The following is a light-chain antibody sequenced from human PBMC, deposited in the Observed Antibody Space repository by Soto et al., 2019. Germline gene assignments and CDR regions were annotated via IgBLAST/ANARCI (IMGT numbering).Light chain of an antibody. CDR3: SSFTNTITRYA. V-gene: IGLV2-14*01. CDR1: SSDVGGYNY. Sequence: QSALTQPASVSGSPGQSITISCTGTSSDVGGYNYVSWFQHHPGKAPKLIIYEVSYRPSGVSARFSGSKSGDTASLTNSGLQAEDEADYYCSSFTNTITRYAFGTGTKVTVL. CDR2: EVS. J-gene: IGLJ1*01.